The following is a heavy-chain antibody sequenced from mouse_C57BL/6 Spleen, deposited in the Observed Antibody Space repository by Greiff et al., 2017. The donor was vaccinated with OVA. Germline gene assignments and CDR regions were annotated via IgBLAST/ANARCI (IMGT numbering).Heavy chain of an antibody. D-gene: IGHD2-3*01. J-gene: IGHJ2*01. Sequence: EVKLVESGGGLVKPGGSLKLSCAASGFTFSSYTMSWVRQTPEKRLEWVATISGGGGNTYYPDSVKGRFTISRDTAKNTLYLQMSSLRSEDTALYYCARLDGYYGSFDYWGQGTTLTVSS. CDR2: ISGGGGNT. CDR1: GFTFSSYT. V-gene: IGHV5-9*01. CDR3: ARLDGYYGSFDY.